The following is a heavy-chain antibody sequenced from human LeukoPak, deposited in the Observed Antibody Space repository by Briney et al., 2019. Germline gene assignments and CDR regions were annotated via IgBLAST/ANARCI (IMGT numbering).Heavy chain of an antibody. CDR1: GGSISSYY. CDR3: ARSTGQGDFRGPAQWWFDP. J-gene: IGHJ5*02. CDR2: IYPGGNF. V-gene: IGHV4-4*07. Sequence: PSETLSLTCTVSGGSISSYYWSWIRQSAAKGLECIGRIYPGGNFDSNPSLKSRVTMSLDTSKNQLSLKMYSVTAADTAVYFCARSTGQGDFRGPAQWWFDPWGQGTLVTVSS. D-gene: IGHD3-10*01.